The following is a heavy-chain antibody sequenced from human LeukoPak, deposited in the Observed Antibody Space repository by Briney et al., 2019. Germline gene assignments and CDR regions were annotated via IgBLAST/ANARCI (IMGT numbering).Heavy chain of an antibody. D-gene: IGHD4-17*01. CDR2: IKSKTDGGTT. CDR1: GFTLSNAW. V-gene: IGHV3-15*01. CDR3: TTDTNYGDPLALYNYYDMAV. Sequence: GGSLRLSCAASGFTLSNAWMSWVRQAPGKGLDWVGRIKSKTDGGTTDYAAPVKGRFTISRDDSKNTLYLQMNSLKTEDTAVYYCTTDTNYGDPLALYNYYDMAVWGQGTTVTVS. J-gene: IGHJ6*02.